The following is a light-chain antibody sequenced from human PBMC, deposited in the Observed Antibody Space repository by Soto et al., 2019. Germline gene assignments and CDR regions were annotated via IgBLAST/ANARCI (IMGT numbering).Light chain of an antibody. J-gene: IGKJ1*01. V-gene: IGKV3-20*01. CDR2: GAS. Sequence: EILLIQSRSSLSLSAGERVALPFRASQDFSSSLAWYQQKPAQAPTLLIYGASNRATGIPDRFSGSGSGTEFTLTISRLEPQDFAVSYCQQYGSSDTFGQGTKVDI. CDR1: QDFSSS. CDR3: QQYGSSDT.